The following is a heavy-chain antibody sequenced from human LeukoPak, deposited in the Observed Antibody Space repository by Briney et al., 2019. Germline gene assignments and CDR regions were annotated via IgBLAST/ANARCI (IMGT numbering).Heavy chain of an antibody. CDR1: GYTFTSYD. V-gene: IGHV1-8*01. J-gene: IGHJ3*02. CDR2: MNPNSGNT. Sequence: ASVKVSCKASGYTFTSYDINWERQATGQGLEWMGWMNPNSGNTGYAQKFQGRVTMTRNTSISTAYMELSSLRSEDTAVYYCARGAGTGYSYGLDAFDIWGQGTMVTVSS. CDR3: ARGAGTGYSYGLDAFDI. D-gene: IGHD5-18*01.